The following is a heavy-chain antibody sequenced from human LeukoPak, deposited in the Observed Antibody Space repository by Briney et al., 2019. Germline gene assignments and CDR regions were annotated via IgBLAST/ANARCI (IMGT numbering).Heavy chain of an antibody. CDR1: GYTFTSYG. J-gene: IGHJ3*01. V-gene: IGHV1-18*01. Sequence: GASVKVSCKTSGYTFTSYGISWVRQAPGQGLEWMGWISPYNGNTKYAQKLQGRVTMTTDTTTSTAYMELRTLRSDDTAVYYCARIYCSGGTCYPDAFHFWGQGTMVTVSS. CDR2: ISPYNGNT. CDR3: ARIYCSGGTCYPDAFHF. D-gene: IGHD2-15*01.